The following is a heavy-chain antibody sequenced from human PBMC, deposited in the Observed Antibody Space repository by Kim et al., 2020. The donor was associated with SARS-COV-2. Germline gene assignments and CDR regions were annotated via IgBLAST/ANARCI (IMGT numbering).Heavy chain of an antibody. CDR1: GFTFGDYA. CDR2: IRSKAYGGTT. J-gene: IGHJ4*02. Sequence: GGSLRLSCTASGFTFGDYAMSWFRQAPGKGLEWVGFIRSKAYGGTTEYAASVKGRFTISRDDSKSIAYLQMNSLKTEDTAVYYCTHHQGSGSYYVDYWGQGTLVTVSS. CDR3: THHQGSGSYYVDY. D-gene: IGHD1-26*01. V-gene: IGHV3-49*03.